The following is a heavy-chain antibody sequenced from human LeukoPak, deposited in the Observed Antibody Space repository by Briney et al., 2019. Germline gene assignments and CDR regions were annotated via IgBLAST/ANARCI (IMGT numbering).Heavy chain of an antibody. CDR1: GGSIASSTYY. J-gene: IGHJ3*02. CDR2: IYYSGNT. D-gene: IGHD6-13*01. Sequence: SETLSLTCTVSGGSIASSTYYWGWIRQPPGKGLEWIGSIYYSGNTYYNPSLKSRITISVDTSKNQVSLKLTSVTAADTAVYYCARDHSAFAAAPSSPPAGDAAFDIWGQGTMVTVSS. V-gene: IGHV4-39*07. CDR3: ARDHSAFAAAPSSPPAGDAAFDI.